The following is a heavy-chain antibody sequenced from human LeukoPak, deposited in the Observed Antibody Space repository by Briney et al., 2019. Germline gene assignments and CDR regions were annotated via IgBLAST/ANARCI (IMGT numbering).Heavy chain of an antibody. V-gene: IGHV4-59*01. CDR1: GGSFSSYY. D-gene: IGHD3-9*01. J-gene: IGHJ4*02. Sequence: SETLSLTCAVYGGSFSSYYWSWIRQPPGKGLEWIGYIYYSGSTNYNPSLKSRVTISVDTSKNQFSLKLSSVTAADTAVYYCARTKKDILTGYLFDYWGQGTLVTVSS. CDR2: IYYSGST. CDR3: ARTKKDILTGYLFDY.